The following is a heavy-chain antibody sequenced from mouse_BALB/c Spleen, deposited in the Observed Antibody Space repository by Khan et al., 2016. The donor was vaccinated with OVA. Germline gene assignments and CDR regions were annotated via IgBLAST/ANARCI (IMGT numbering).Heavy chain of an antibody. V-gene: IGHV9-3-1*01. CDR1: GYTFTSYG. D-gene: IGHD2-10*01. Sequence: QIRLVQSGPELKKPGETVKISCKASGYTFTSYGMNWVKQSPGKALKWMGWINTYTGEPTYADDFKGRFAFSLETSASTAYLQINNLKNEDTATYYGARPPYFSCPLDYWGQGTSVTVSS. CDR3: ARPPYFSCPLDY. J-gene: IGHJ4*01. CDR2: INTYTGEP.